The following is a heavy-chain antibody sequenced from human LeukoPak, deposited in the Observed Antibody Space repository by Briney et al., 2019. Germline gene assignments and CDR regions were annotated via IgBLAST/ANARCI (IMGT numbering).Heavy chain of an antibody. Sequence: PSETLSLTCTVSGGSISSYYWSWIRLPPGKGLEWIGYLSKSGNTNYSPSLKSRVTIFGDTSKNQFFLKLSSVTAADTAVYYCARARSSTSSFDPWGQGTLVTVSS. CDR2: LSKSGNT. V-gene: IGHV4-59*01. D-gene: IGHD2-2*01. CDR1: GGSISSYY. J-gene: IGHJ5*02. CDR3: ARARSSTSSFDP.